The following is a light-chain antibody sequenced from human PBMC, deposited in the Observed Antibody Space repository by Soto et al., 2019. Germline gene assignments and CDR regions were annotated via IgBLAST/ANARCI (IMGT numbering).Light chain of an antibody. CDR2: GNS. V-gene: IGLV1-40*01. J-gene: IGLJ3*02. CDR3: QSYDSSLSGSV. Sequence: QSVLTQPPSVSGAPGQRVTISCTGSSSNIGAGYDVHWYQQLPGTASKLLIYGNSNRPSGVPDRFSGSQSGTSASLAITGLQAEDEADYYCQSYDSSLSGSVFGGGTKLTVL. CDR1: SSNIGAGYD.